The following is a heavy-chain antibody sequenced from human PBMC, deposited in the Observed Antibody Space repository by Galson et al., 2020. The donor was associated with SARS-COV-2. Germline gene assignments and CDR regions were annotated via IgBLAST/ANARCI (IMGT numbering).Heavy chain of an antibody. J-gene: IGHJ3*02. CDR1: GFTFGDYA. CDR3: TRYSSSWYGSAFDI. V-gene: IGHV3-49*03. D-gene: IGHD6-13*01. Sequence: GESLKISCTASGFTFGDYAMSWFRQAPGKGLEWVGFIRSKAYGGTTEYAASVKGRFTLSRDDSKSIAYVQMNSLKTEDTAVYYCTRYSSSWYGSAFDIWGQGTMVTVSS. CDR2: IRSKAYGGTT.